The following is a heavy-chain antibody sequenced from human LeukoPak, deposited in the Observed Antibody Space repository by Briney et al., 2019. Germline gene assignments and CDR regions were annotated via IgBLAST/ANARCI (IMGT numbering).Heavy chain of an antibody. V-gene: IGHV3-7*03. CDR3: ARSSYSSSSSV. D-gene: IGHD6-6*01. Sequence: GGSLRLSCAASGFTFSSYWMSWVRQAPGKGLEWVASINSDGSEGYYADVVKGRFTISRDNAKNSLYLQINSLRAEDTAVYYCARSSYSSSSSVWGQGTMVTVSS. CDR2: INSDGSEG. CDR1: GFTFSSYW. J-gene: IGHJ3*01.